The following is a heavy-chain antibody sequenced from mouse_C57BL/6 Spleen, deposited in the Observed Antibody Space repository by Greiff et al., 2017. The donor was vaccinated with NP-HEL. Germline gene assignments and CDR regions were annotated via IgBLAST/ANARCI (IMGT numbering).Heavy chain of an antibody. CDR2: FRLKSDNYAT. D-gene: IGHD1-1*01. V-gene: IGHV6-3*01. J-gene: IGHJ4*01. CDR3: TRYGSSPLYAMDY. Sequence: EVQLVESGGGLVQPGGSMKLSCVASGFTFSNYWMNWVRQSPEKGLGWVAQFRLKSDNYATNYAESVKGRFTISRDDSKSSVYLQMNNLRAEDTGIYYCTRYGSSPLYAMDYWGQGTSVTVSS. CDR1: GFTFSNYW.